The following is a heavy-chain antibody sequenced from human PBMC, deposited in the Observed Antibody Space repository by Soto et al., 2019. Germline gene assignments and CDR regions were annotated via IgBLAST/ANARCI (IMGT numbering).Heavy chain of an antibody. CDR3: ARDGAVAGGINFDY. D-gene: IGHD6-19*01. Sequence: QVQLVQSGAEVKKPGASVKVSCKASRYTFSTYAIHWVRQAPGQRLEWMGWINAGNGNTKYSQKFQGRVTITRDTSASTAYMELSSLRSEDTAVYYCARDGAVAGGINFDYWGQGTPVTVSS. CDR2: INAGNGNT. CDR1: RYTFSTYA. V-gene: IGHV1-3*01. J-gene: IGHJ4*02.